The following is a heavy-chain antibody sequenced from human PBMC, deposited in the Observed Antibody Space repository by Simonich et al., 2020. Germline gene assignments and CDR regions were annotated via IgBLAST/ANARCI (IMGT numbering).Heavy chain of an antibody. CDR1: GYSISSGYY. V-gene: IGHV4-38-2*01. J-gene: IGHJ6*02. CDR2: IYHRAST. Sequence: QVQLQESGPGLVKPSETLSITCAVSGYSISSGYYWGWIRQPPGKGLAWIGSIYHRASTSYTPSLKSRVTISVDTSKNQFSLKLSSVTAADTAVYYCARVGYSNYYYYGMDVWGQGTTVTVSS. D-gene: IGHD6-13*01. CDR3: ARVGYSNYYYYGMDV.